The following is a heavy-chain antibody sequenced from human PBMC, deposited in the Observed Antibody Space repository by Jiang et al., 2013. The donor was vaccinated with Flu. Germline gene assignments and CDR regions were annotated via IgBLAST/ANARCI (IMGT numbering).Heavy chain of an antibody. Sequence: AEVKKPGESLKISCKGSGYSFTSYWIGWVRQMPGKGLEWMGIIYPGDSGTRYSPSFQGQVTISADKSISTAYLQWSSLKASDTAMYYCARQRRTDYYDSSGFDYWGQGTLVTVSS. D-gene: IGHD3-22*01. CDR1: GYSFTSYW. J-gene: IGHJ4*02. V-gene: IGHV5-51*01. CDR3: ARQRRTDYYDSSGFDY. CDR2: IYPGDSGT.